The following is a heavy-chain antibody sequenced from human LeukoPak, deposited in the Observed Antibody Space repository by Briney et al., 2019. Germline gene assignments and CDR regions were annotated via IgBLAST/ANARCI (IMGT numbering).Heavy chain of an antibody. CDR1: GGTFSSYA. Sequence: SVKVSCKASGGTFSSYAISWVRQAPGQGLEWMGRIIPTFGTANYAQKFQGRVTITTDESTSTAYMELSSLRSEDTAVYYCARDPGRDYDSSGYYVDYFDYWGQGTLVTVSS. CDR2: IIPTFGTA. D-gene: IGHD3-22*01. V-gene: IGHV1-69*05. J-gene: IGHJ4*02. CDR3: ARDPGRDYDSSGYYVDYFDY.